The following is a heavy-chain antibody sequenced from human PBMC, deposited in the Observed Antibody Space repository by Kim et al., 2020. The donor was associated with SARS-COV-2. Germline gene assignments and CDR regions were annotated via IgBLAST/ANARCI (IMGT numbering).Heavy chain of an antibody. CDR1: GFNFSPYG. Sequence: GGSLRLSCAASGFNFSPYGMYWVRQAPGKGLEWVAVISHDGSLHKCADSVKGPFTVSRDNSENTLYLQMFSLRPEDSAFYFCAQGPSFDIWGQGTLVTVTA. J-gene: IGHJ3*02. CDR2: ISHDGSLH. CDR3: AQGPSFDI. V-gene: IGHV3-30*18.